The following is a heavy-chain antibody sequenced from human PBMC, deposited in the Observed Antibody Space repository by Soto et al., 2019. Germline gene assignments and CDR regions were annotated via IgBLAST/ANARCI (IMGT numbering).Heavy chain of an antibody. CDR3: VRDRGDNYIDH. CDR1: GASITSATYY. CDR2: IYYSGST. D-gene: IGHD2-21*01. Sequence: SETLSLTCSVSGASITSATYYWSWIRQHPGKGLEWIGFIYYSGSTFYNPSLKSRLSISLDTSQNQFSLKLSSVTAADTAVYYRVRDRGDNYIDHWGQGTLVT. V-gene: IGHV4-31*03. J-gene: IGHJ4*02.